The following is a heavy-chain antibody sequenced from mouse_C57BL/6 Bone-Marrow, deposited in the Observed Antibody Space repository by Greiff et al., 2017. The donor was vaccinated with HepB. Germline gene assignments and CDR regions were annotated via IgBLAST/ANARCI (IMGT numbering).Heavy chain of an antibody. V-gene: IGHV5-12*01. D-gene: IGHD2-1*01. J-gene: IGHJ1*03. CDR2: ISNGGGST. CDR1: GFTFSDYY. CDR3: ARQGGYGNWYFDV. Sequence: EVKLQESGGGLVQPGGSLKLSCAASGFTFSDYYMYWVRQTPEKRLEWVAYISNGGGSTYYPDTVKGRFTISRDNAKNTLYLQMSRLKSEDTAMYYCARQGGYGNWYFDVWGTGTTVTVSS.